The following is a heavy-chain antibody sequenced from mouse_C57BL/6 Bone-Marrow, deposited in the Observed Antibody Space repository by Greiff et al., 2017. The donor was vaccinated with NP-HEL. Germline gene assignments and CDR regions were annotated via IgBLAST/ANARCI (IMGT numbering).Heavy chain of an antibody. V-gene: IGHV1-82*01. CDR1: GYAFSSSW. CDR3: ATMKYYFDY. Sequence: VKLQQSGPELVKPGASVKISCKASGYAFSSSWMNWVKQRPGKGLEWIGRIYPGDGDTNYNGKFKGKATLTADKSSSTAYMQLSSLTSEDSAVYFCATMKYYFDYWGQGTTLTVSS. J-gene: IGHJ2*01. CDR2: IYPGDGDT. D-gene: IGHD2-3*01.